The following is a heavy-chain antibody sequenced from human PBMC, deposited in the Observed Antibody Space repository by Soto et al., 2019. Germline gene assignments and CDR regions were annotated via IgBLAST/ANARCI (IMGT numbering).Heavy chain of an antibody. CDR1: GGSISSGGYF. D-gene: IGHD6-6*01. J-gene: IGHJ6*02. CDR2: IYYSGST. Sequence: QVQLQESGPGLVKPSQTLSLTCTVSGGSISSGGYFWSWIRQHPGKGLEWIGFIYYSGSTYYNPSLKSRVTITVDTSKNQFSLKLSSVTAADTAVYYCAREGAAHYYSYGMDVWCQGTTVTVSS. CDR3: AREGAAHYYSYGMDV. V-gene: IGHV4-31*03.